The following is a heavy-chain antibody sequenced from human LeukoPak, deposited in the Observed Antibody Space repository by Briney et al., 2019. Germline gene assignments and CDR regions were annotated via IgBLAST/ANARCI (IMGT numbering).Heavy chain of an antibody. CDR3: ARDRHSSSWYSLNY. V-gene: IGHV3-30*03. CDR2: ISYDGSDK. CDR1: GFTFRNYG. D-gene: IGHD6-13*01. J-gene: IGHJ4*02. Sequence: PGGSLRLSCAASGFTFRNYGMHWVRQAPGKGLEWVAVISYDGSDKYYADSVKGRFTISRDNSKSTLYLQMNSLRAEDTAVYYCARDRHSSSWYSLNYWGQGTLVTVSS.